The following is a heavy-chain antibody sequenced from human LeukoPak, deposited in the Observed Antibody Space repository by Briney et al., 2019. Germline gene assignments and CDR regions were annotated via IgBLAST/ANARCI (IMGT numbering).Heavy chain of an antibody. D-gene: IGHD3-22*01. CDR1: GFTFSSYA. V-gene: IGHV3-33*01. CDR2: IWYDGSNK. Sequence: GGSLTLSCAASGFTFSSYAMHSVRQAPGRGLEWVAVIWYDGSNKYYADSVKGRFTITRDNSKNTLFLQMNSLRAEDTAVYYCARVTCYSDRSALPGMDYWGQGTLVTVSS. CDR3: ARVTCYSDRSALPGMDY. J-gene: IGHJ4*02.